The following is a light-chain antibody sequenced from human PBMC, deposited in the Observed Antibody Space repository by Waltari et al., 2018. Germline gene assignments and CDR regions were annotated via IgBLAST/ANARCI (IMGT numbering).Light chain of an antibody. CDR1: QGISSY. CDR3: QQLNSYLSFT. Sequence: DIQLTQSPSFLSASVGDRVTITCRASQGISSYLAWYQQKPGKAPKLLIYAASTLQSGVPSRFSGSGSGTEFTLTISSLQPEDFATYYCQQLNSYLSFTFGPGTKVDIK. CDR2: AAS. V-gene: IGKV1-9*01. J-gene: IGKJ3*01.